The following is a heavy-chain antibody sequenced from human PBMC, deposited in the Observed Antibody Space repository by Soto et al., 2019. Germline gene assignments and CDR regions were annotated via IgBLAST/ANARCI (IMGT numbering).Heavy chain of an antibody. CDR3: AREGAAPYYYYGMDV. V-gene: IGHV4-31*03. Sequence: QVQLQESGPGLVKPSQTLSLTCTVSGGSISSGGYFWSWIRQHPGKGLEWIGFIYYSGSTYYNPSLTSRVTISSDTSKNQFSLKLSSVTAADTAVYYCAREGAAPYYYYGMDVWGQGPTVTVSS. J-gene: IGHJ6*02. CDR2: IYYSGST. CDR1: GGSISSGGYF. D-gene: IGHD6-6*01.